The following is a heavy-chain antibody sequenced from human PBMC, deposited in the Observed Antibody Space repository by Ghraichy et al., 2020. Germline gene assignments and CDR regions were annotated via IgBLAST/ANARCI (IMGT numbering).Heavy chain of an antibody. D-gene: IGHD3-22*01. CDR3: AKQIRGSSYYSTFDY. CDR2: ISGNSGST. CDR1: GLSFSSYA. J-gene: IGHJ4*02. Sequence: GGSLRLSCAASGLSFSSYAMSWVRQAPGKGLEWVSGISGNSGSTFYADSVKGRFTISRDNSKNTLYLQMNSLRAEDTAVYHCAKQIRGSSYYSTFDYWGQGTLVTVSS. V-gene: IGHV3-23*01.